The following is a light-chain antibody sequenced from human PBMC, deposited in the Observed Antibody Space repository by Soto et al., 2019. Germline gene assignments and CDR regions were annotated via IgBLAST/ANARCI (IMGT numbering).Light chain of an antibody. CDR1: SSDVGGRNY. CDR2: DVT. V-gene: IGLV2-8*01. Sequence: QSVLTQPPSASGSPGQSVTISCTGTSSDVGGRNYVSWYQQRPGKVPKLIIYDVTKRPSGVPDRFSGSKSGNTASLTISGLQAEDEVDYHCSSYSFSMHYVFGTGTKITVL. CDR3: SSYSFSMHYV. J-gene: IGLJ1*01.